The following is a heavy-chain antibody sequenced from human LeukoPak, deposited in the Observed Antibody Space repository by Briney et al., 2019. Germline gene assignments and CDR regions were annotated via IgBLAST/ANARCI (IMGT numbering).Heavy chain of an antibody. D-gene: IGHD3-9*01. J-gene: IGHJ4*02. CDR1: GFTFSNAW. Sequence: PGGSLRLSCAASGFTFSNAWMSWVRQAPGKGLEWVGRIKSKTDGGTTDYAAPVKGRFTISRDDSKNTLYLQMNSLKTEDTAVYYCTTDPHLRYFEWLPFPNDYWGQGTLVTVSS. CDR2: IKSKTDGGTT. V-gene: IGHV3-15*01. CDR3: TTDPHLRYFEWLPFPNDY.